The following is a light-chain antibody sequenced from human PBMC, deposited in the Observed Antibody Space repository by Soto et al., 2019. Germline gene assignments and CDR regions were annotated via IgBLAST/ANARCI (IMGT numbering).Light chain of an antibody. V-gene: IGKV3D-20*02. Sequence: EIVLPQSPGTLSLSPGERATLSCRASQSVSSSYLAWYQQKPGQAPRLLIYGASSRATGIPDRFSGSGSGTDFTLTISSLEPEDFAVYYCQQRHNWRDTFGQGTRLEIK. CDR3: QQRHNWRDT. CDR2: GAS. J-gene: IGKJ5*01. CDR1: QSVSSSY.